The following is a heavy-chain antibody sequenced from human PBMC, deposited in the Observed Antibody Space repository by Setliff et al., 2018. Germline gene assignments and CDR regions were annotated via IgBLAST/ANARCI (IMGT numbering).Heavy chain of an antibody. J-gene: IGHJ4*02. CDR2: INQDGSGK. V-gene: IGHV3-7*01. Sequence: PGGSLRLSCAASGFIFSSYWMNWVRQAPGKGLEWVATINQDGSGKYYADSVKGRFTISRDNSKNTLYLQMNSLRPEDTAVYYCARTCSGSGCYAGLESWGQGTPVTVSS. CDR3: ARTCSGSGCYAGLES. CDR1: GFIFSSYW. D-gene: IGHD2-15*01.